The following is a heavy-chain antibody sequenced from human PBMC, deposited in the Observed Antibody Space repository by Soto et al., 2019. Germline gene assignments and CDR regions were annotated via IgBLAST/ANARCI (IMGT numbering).Heavy chain of an antibody. CDR1: GGTFSSYA. D-gene: IGHD5-18*01. Sequence: ASVKVSCKASGGTFSSYAISWVRQAPGQGLEWMGGIIPIFGNTNYAQKLQGRVTMTTDTSTSTAYMELRSLRSDDTAVYYCARANHPNSYGYYWGQGTLVTVS. V-gene: IGHV1-18*01. CDR3: ARANHPNSYGYY. CDR2: IIPIFGNT. J-gene: IGHJ4*02.